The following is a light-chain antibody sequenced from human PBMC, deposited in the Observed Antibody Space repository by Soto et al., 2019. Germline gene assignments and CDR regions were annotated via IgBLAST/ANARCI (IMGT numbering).Light chain of an antibody. Sequence: DIQMTQSPSSLSASVGDRVTITCRASRGIYTHLAWYQQKPGNAPKLLIYAASTLQSGVPSRFSASGSGTDFIITISALQYEVVVTFCWQYNDKAPCTFGPGTRVDV. CDR1: RGIYTH. V-gene: IGKV1-27*01. CDR3: QYNDKAPCT. J-gene: IGKJ3*01. CDR2: AAS.